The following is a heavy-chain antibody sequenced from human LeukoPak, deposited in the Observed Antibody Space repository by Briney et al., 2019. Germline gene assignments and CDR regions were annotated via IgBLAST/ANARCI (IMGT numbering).Heavy chain of an antibody. CDR3: TGGFGQNWSPFEN. D-gene: IGHD1-1*01. CDR1: GLTFRNYW. Sequence: GGSLRLSCAVSGLTFRNYWMHSVRQAPGKGLVWVSRINGDGSDISYADSVKGRFAISRDNAKNTLSLQMNSLTDDDTALYYCTGGFGQNWSPFENWGQGTLVTVSS. CDR2: INGDGSDI. V-gene: IGHV3-74*01. J-gene: IGHJ4*02.